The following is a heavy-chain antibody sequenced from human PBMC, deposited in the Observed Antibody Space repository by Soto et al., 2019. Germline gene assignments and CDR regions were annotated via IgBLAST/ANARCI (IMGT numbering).Heavy chain of an antibody. Sequence: GECLKISCEGSGYSFTSYWMGWVRQMPGKSVEWMGIIYPGASDTRYSPSFQGQVTISADKSISTAYLQWSSLKASDTPMYYCARNSAAGNYYSHLDVWAHVTRVPVCS. J-gene: IGHJ6*02. D-gene: IGHD6-13*01. CDR2: IYPGASDT. V-gene: IGHV5-51*01. CDR1: GYSFTSYW. CDR3: ARNSAAGNYYSHLDV.